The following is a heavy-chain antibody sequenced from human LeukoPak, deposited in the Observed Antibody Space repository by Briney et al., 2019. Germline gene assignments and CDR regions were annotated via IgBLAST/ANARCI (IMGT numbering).Heavy chain of an antibody. D-gene: IGHD3-10*01. Sequence: SETLSLTCTVSGYSISSGYYWGWIRQPPGKGLEWIGYIYYSGSTNYNPSLKSRVTISVDTSKNQFSLKLSSVTAADTAVYYCARVTMVRGVAYYNYYYYYMDVWGKGTTVTVSS. CDR2: IYYSGST. CDR3: ARVTMVRGVAYYNYYYYYMDV. V-gene: IGHV4-61*01. J-gene: IGHJ6*03. CDR1: GYSISSGYY.